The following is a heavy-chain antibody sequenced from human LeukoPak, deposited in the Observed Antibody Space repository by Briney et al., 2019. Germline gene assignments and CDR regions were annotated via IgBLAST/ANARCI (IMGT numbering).Heavy chain of an antibody. Sequence: PSETLSLTCAVSGGSISGGGYSWSWIRQPPGKGLEWIGYIYHSGSTYYNPSLKSRVTISVDTSKNQFSLKLSSVTAADTAVYYCASQLTTLGYCSGGSCYHDYWGQGTLVTVSS. CDR2: IYHSGST. D-gene: IGHD2-15*01. CDR3: ASQLTTLGYCSGGSCYHDY. CDR1: GGSISGGGYS. J-gene: IGHJ4*02. V-gene: IGHV4-30-2*01.